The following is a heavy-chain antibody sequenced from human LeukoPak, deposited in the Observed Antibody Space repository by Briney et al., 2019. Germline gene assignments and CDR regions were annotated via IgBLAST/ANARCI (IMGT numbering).Heavy chain of an antibody. CDR3: ARDLAYGDPPSGFDP. Sequence: ASVKVSCKTSGYTFTIYGLSWVRQAPGQRLEWMGWINPNGGGTNYAQKFQGRVTMTRDTSITTAYMELSSLRSDDTAVYFCARDLAYGDPPSGFDPWGQGTLVTVSS. J-gene: IGHJ5*02. D-gene: IGHD4-17*01. V-gene: IGHV1-2*02. CDR2: INPNGGGT. CDR1: GYTFTIYG.